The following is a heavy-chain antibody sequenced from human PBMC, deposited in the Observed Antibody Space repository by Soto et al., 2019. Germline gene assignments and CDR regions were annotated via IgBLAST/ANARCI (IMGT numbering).Heavy chain of an antibody. CDR1: GFTFSSYA. V-gene: IGHV3-23*01. D-gene: IGHD4-4*01. CDR2: ISGSGGST. J-gene: IGHJ4*02. CDR3: AKGPDYSIRTYFDY. Sequence: EVQLLESGGGLVQPGGSLRLSCAASGFTFSSYAMSWVRQPPGKGLEWVSAISGSGGSTYYADSVKGRFTITTDNSKNTLYLQMNSLRAKDTAVYYCAKGPDYSIRTYFDYWGQGSLVTVSS.